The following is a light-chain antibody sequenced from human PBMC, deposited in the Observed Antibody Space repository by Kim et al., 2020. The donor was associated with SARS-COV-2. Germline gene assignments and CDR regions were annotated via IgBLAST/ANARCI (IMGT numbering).Light chain of an antibody. V-gene: IGKV3D-15*01. CDR1: QSVSSY. J-gene: IGKJ1*01. Sequence: SPGERATLSCRASQSVSSYLAWYQQKPGQAPRLLIYDASNRATGIPARFSGSGSGTDFTLTISSLQSEDFAVYYCQQSNDWPPLTFGQGTKVDIK. CDR2: DAS. CDR3: QQSNDWPPLT.